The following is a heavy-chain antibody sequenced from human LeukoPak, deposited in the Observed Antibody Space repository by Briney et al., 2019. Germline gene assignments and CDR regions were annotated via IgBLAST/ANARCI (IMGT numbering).Heavy chain of an antibody. CDR1: RFTFSSYA. Sequence: PGPPLRLYCAPSRFTFSSYAMHWVRHTPCNGLECVAVISYDGSNKYYADSVKGRFTISRDNSKNTLYLQMNSLRAEDTAVYYCARGKIRDHQIPDYWGQGTLVTVSS. CDR2: ISYDGSNK. CDR3: ARGKIRDHQIPDY. D-gene: IGHD2-2*01. V-gene: IGHV3-30-3*01. J-gene: IGHJ4*02.